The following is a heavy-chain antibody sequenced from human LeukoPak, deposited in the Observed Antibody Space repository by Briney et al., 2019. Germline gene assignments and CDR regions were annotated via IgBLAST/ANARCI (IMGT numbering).Heavy chain of an antibody. J-gene: IGHJ4*02. D-gene: IGHD2-21*02. CDR2: INHSGST. CDR1: GGSFSGYY. CDR3: ARRVVTAIPFDY. V-gene: IGHV4-34*01. Sequence: SETLSLTCAVYGGSFSGYYWSWIRQPPGKGLEWIGEINHSGSTNYNPSLKSRVTISVDTSKNQFSLKLSSVTAADTAVYYCARRVVTAIPFDYWGQGTLVTVSS.